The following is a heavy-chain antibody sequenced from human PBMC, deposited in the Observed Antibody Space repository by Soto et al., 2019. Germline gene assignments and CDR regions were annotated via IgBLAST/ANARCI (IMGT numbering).Heavy chain of an antibody. CDR3: ARDLGKEVPAGWLDP. CDR1: GGSFSGYY. J-gene: IGHJ5*02. Sequence: SETLSLTCAVYGGSFSGYYWSWIRQPPGKGLEWIGEINHSGSTNYNPSLKSRVTISVDTSKNQFSLKLSSVTAADTAVYYCARDLGKEVPAGWLDPWGQGTLVTVSS. V-gene: IGHV4-34*01. CDR2: INHSGST. D-gene: IGHD2-2*01.